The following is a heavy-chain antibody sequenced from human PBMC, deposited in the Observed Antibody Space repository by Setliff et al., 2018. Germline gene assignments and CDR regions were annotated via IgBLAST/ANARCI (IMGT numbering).Heavy chain of an antibody. CDR1: GFSLSTSGVG. Sequence: SGPTLVNPTQTLTLTCTFSGFSLSTSGVGVGWIRQPPGKALAWLALIYWNDDKRYSPSLKSRLTITKDTSKNQVVLTMTSMDPVDTATYYCARAKLSYYYMDVWGKGTTVTVSS. CDR2: IYWNDDK. J-gene: IGHJ6*03. V-gene: IGHV2-5*01. D-gene: IGHD2-15*01. CDR3: ARAKLSYYYMDV.